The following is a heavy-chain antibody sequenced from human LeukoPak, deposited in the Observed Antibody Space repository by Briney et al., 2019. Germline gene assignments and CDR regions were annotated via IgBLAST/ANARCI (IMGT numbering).Heavy chain of an antibody. CDR1: GFTFSNYY. D-gene: IGHD5-18*01. J-gene: IGHJ4*02. Sequence: GGSLRLSCAASGFTFSNYYMSWIRQAPGKGLEWVSSISSSSIYIYYADSVKGRFTISRDNAKKSLYLQMNSLRAEDTAVYYCARVAAADTAMMNFDHWGQGTLVTVSS. CDR2: ISSSSIYI. CDR3: ARVAAADTAMMNFDH. V-gene: IGHV3-21*04.